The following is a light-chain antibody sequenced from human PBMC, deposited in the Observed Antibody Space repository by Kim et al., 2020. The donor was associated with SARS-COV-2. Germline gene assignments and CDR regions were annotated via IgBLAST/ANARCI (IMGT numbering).Light chain of an antibody. CDR2: SSN. CDR1: SSNIGATS. V-gene: IGLV1-44*01. Sequence: QSVLTQPPSASGTPGQRVTISCSGSSSNIGATSVTWYQQLPGTAPKLLIYSSNQRPSGVPDRFSGSKSGTSASLAISGLHYEDEADYYCAAWDDSLNGSVFGTGTKVTVL. CDR3: AAWDDSLNGSV. J-gene: IGLJ1*01.